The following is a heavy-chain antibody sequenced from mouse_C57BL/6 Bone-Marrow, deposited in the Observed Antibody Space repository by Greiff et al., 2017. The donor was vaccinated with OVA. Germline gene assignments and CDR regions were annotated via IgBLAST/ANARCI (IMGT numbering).Heavy chain of an antibody. Sequence: EVNVVESGGGLVQPGGSMKLSCVASGFTFSNYWMNWVRQSPEKGLEWVAQIRLKSDNYATHYAESVKGRFTISRDDSKSSVYLQMNNLRAEDTGIYYCTGITTVVADWYFDVWGTGTTVTVSS. V-gene: IGHV6-3*01. D-gene: IGHD1-1*01. CDR1: GFTFSNYW. CDR3: TGITTVVADWYFDV. J-gene: IGHJ1*03. CDR2: IRLKSDNYAT.